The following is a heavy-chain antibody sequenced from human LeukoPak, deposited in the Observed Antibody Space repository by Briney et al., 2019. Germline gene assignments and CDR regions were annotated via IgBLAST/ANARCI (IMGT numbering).Heavy chain of an antibody. CDR1: GYTFTGYY. J-gene: IGHJ4*02. V-gene: IGHV1-2*02. D-gene: IGHD6-13*01. Sequence: ASVKVSCKASGYTFTGYYMHWVRQAPGQGLEWMGWINPNGGGTNYAQKFQGRVTMTRDTSISTAYMELSRLRSDDTAVYYCARDSEAAGTRFDYWGQGTLVTVSS. CDR3: ARDSEAAGTRFDY. CDR2: INPNGGGT.